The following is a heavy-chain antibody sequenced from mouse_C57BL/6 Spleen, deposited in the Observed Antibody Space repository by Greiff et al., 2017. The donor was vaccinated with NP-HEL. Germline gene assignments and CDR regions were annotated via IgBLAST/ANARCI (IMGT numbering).Heavy chain of an antibody. CDR3: TRSIKALYFDY. Sequence: EVQLQQSGTVLARPGASVKMSCKTSGYTFTSSWMHWVKQRPGQGLEWIGAIYPGNSDTSYNQKFKGKAKLTAVTSASTAYMGLLSLTNEDSSVYYCTRSIKALYFDYWGQGTTLTVSS. CDR2: IYPGNSDT. J-gene: IGHJ2*01. D-gene: IGHD1-1*01. CDR1: GYTFTSSW. V-gene: IGHV1-5*01.